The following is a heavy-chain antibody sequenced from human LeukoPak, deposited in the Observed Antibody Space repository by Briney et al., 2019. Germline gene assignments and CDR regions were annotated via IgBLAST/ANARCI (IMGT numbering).Heavy chain of an antibody. D-gene: IGHD6-13*01. CDR2: IIPIFGTA. V-gene: IGHV1-69*06. Sequence: GASVKVSCKASGYTFTSYGISWVRQAPGQGLEWMGGIIPIFGTANYAQKFQGRVTITADKSTSTAYMELSSLRSEDTAVYYCARGGRHQLVPYYYYGMDVWGKGTTVTVSS. J-gene: IGHJ6*04. CDR1: GYTFTSYG. CDR3: ARGGRHQLVPYYYYGMDV.